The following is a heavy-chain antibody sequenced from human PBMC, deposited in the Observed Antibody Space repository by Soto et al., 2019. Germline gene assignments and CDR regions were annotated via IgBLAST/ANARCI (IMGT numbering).Heavy chain of an antibody. CDR2: IYSSGST. Sequence: SETLCLTCTVSGDSISGTSFYWVWIRQSSGKGLEWIASIYSSGSTFCNLSLKSRLSLSVDTSKNQFSLRLQSVTAADTAVYYCVRHRSSREVPFDNWGQGTLVTVSS. J-gene: IGHJ4*02. V-gene: IGHV4-39*01. CDR3: VRHRSSREVPFDN. CDR1: GDSISGTSFY.